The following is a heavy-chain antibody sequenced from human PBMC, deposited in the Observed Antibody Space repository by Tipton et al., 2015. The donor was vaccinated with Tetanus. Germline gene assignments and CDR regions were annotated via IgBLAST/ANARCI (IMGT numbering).Heavy chain of an antibody. V-gene: IGHV4-30-2*01. CDR1: GVLLTTGGYS. J-gene: IGHJ4*02. CDR2: IYQTGST. D-gene: IGHD4-11*01. CDR3: VRGRGLGEYSYGFEY. Sequence: TLSLTCNVTGVLLTTGGYSWGWIRQQPGEGLEWIGYIYQTGSTYFNPSLKSRLTMSFKMSKNQFSLKLTSVTAADTAVYFCVRGRGLGEYSYGFEYWGPGLLVTVSS.